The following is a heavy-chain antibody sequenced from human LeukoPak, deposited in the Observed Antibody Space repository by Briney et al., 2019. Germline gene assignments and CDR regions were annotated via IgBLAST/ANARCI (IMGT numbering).Heavy chain of an antibody. CDR3: ASEASLYYSSSSRVYYYYYYGMDV. CDR2: INAGNGNT. Sequence: GASVKVSCKASGYTFTSYAMHWVRQAPGQRLEWMGWINAGNGNTKYSQKFQGRVTIIRDTSASTAYMELSSLRSEDTAVYYCASEASLYYSSSSRVYYYYYYGMDVWGQGTTVTVSS. CDR1: GYTFTSYA. D-gene: IGHD6-6*01. J-gene: IGHJ6*02. V-gene: IGHV1-3*01.